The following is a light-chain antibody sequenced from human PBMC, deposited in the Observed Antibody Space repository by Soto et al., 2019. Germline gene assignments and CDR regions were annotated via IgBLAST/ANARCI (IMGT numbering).Light chain of an antibody. V-gene: IGKV1-9*01. CDR1: QGISSY. CDR3: QQLNSYPS. Sequence: DIQLTQSPSFLSASVGDRVTITCRASQGISSYLAWYQQKPGKTPKLLIYAASTLKRGVPSRFSGSGSGTEFTLTISSLQPEDFATYYCQQLNSYPSFGGGTKVEIK. J-gene: IGKJ4*01. CDR2: AAS.